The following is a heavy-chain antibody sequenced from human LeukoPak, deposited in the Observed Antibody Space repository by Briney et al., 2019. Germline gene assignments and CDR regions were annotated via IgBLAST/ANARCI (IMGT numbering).Heavy chain of an antibody. Sequence: PLRLSCAASGFTFSSYALDWVRQAPGKGLEWVAVISKDGNSQNYADSVKGRFTISRDNSKNTLYLQMNSLRPEDTAVYYCAGESFDIWGQGTTVTVSS. CDR3: AGESFDI. J-gene: IGHJ3*02. CDR2: ISKDGNSQ. V-gene: IGHV3-30*04. CDR1: GFTFSSYA.